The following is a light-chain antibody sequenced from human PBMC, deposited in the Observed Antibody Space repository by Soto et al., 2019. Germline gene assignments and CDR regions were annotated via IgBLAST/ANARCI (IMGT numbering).Light chain of an antibody. CDR1: QGIRNS. J-gene: IGKJ4*01. CDR3: QKYNSAPLT. V-gene: IGKV1-27*01. Sequence: DIQMTQSPSSLSASVGDRVTITCRASQGIRNSLAWYQQKPGKVPKLLIYTASTLQSGVPSRFSGRGFGTEFTLTITSLQPEDFATYYCQKYNSAPLTFGGGTKVEIK. CDR2: TAS.